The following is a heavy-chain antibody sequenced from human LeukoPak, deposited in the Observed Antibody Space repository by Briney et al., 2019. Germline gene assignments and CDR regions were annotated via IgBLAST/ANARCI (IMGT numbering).Heavy chain of an antibody. J-gene: IGHJ5*02. V-gene: IGHV2-5*02. Sequence: SGPTLVKPPQNLTVTWTFTVFSLSTSGLGVGWIRQPPGKALEWLAVIYWDDDKRYSPSLKSRLTITKDTSKNQVVLTMTNMDPVDTATYYCALSPDIAAAGIISWFDPCGEGTLVTVSS. CDR3: ALSPDIAAAGIISWFDP. D-gene: IGHD6-13*01. CDR2: IYWDDDK. CDR1: VFSLSTSGLG.